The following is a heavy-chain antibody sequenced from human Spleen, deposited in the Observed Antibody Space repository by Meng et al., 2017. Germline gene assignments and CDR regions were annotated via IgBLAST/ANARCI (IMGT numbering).Heavy chain of an antibody. Sequence: GESLKISCAASGFTFSTYGMHWVRQAPGKGLEWVAVIWYDGSNKYYADSVKRRFTISRDNSKNTLYLQMNSLSAEDTAVYYCARDGDYRPAVHADRYYYYGMDVWGQGTTVTVSS. CDR3: ARDGDYRPAVHADRYYYYGMDV. D-gene: IGHD4-17*01. CDR2: IWYDGSNK. V-gene: IGHV3-33*01. J-gene: IGHJ6*02. CDR1: GFTFSTYG.